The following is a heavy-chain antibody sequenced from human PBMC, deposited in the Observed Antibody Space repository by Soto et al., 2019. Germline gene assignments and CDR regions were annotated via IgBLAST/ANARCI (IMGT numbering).Heavy chain of an antibody. J-gene: IGHJ4*02. D-gene: IGHD6-13*01. CDR2: INPSGGST. Sequence: GGSVEGSCKESRLTFTSQYMHWVRQAPGQGLEWMGIINPSGGSTSYAQKFQGRVTMTRDTSTSTVYMELSSLRSEDTAVYYCARLYPEQQAYDYWGQGTLVTVSS. V-gene: IGHV1-46*03. CDR1: RLTFTSQY. CDR3: ARLYPEQQAYDY.